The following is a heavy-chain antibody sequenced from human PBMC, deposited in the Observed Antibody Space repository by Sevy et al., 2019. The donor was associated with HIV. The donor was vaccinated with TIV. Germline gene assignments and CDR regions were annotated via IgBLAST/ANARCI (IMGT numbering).Heavy chain of an antibody. Sequence: SETLSIICTVSGGSITSSSYYWGWIRQPPGKGLEWIGSSGTTYYNPSLKSRVTISIDTSKNQFSLNLSSVTVADTAVYYCARLPYGDYVNYFDCWGQGTLVTVSS. CDR2: SGTT. J-gene: IGHJ4*02. CDR3: ARLPYGDYVNYFDC. CDR1: GGSITSSSYY. V-gene: IGHV4-39*01. D-gene: IGHD4-17*01.